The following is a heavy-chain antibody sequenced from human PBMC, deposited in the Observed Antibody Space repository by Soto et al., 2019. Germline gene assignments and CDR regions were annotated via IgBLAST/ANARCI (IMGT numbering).Heavy chain of an antibody. V-gene: IGHV3-30*04. CDR1: VFTFSSYA. D-gene: IGHD6-19*01. Sequence: WGSLRVSWVSSVFTFSSYAMHSVRQAAGKGLDWVAAISYDGKNKYYADSVKGRFTISRDNSKNTLNVQMNSLRGEDTAVYYCVREPPHSGWNEPFEYWRQGTLVTVS. CDR3: VREPPHSGWNEPFEY. CDR2: ISYDGKNK. J-gene: IGHJ4*02.